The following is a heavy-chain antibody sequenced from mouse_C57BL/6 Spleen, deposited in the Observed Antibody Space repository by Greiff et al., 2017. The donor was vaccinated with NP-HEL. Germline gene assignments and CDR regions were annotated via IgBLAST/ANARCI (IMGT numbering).Heavy chain of an antibody. Sequence: EVQVVESEGGLVQPGSSMKLSCTASGFTFSDYYMAWVRQVPEKGLEWVANINSDGSSTYYLDSLKSRSIISSDNSNNLLSLQMSSLKSEDTTTYYCARDDYDSSFYFDYWGQGTTLTVSS. CDR1: GFTFSDYY. CDR2: INSDGSST. D-gene: IGHD1-1*01. V-gene: IGHV5-16*01. J-gene: IGHJ2*01. CDR3: ARDDYDSSFYFDY.